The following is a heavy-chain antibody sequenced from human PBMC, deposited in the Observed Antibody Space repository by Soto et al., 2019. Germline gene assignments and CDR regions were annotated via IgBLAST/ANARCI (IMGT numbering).Heavy chain of an antibody. CDR3: AKTEGGAQAYYYMDV. Sequence: EVQLVESGGGLVQPGRSLRLSCAASGFTFDDYAMHWVRQAPGRGLEWVSVIRWNSGSIGYADAVKGRFTISRDNAKNSLYLQMNSLRAEDTALYYCAKTEGGAQAYYYMDVWGKGTTVTVSS. CDR1: GFTFDDYA. D-gene: IGHD3-16*01. V-gene: IGHV3-9*01. CDR2: IRWNSGSI. J-gene: IGHJ6*03.